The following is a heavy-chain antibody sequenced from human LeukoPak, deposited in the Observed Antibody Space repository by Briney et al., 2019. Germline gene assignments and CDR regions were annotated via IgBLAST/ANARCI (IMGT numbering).Heavy chain of an antibody. Sequence: GGSLRLSCAASGFTFSSYWMYWVRQAPGKGLEWVAMIKRDGSETYYVDSVKGRFTISRDNAENSLYLQMNSLRAEDAAVYYCAILRTNSDYWGQGTLVTVSS. J-gene: IGHJ4*02. CDR3: AILRTNSDY. CDR2: IKRDGSET. D-gene: IGHD3-16*01. V-gene: IGHV3-7*01. CDR1: GFTFSSYW.